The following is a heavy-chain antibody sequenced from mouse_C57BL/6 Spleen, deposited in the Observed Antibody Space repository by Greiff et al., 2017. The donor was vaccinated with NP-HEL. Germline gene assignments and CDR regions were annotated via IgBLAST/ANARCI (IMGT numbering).Heavy chain of an antibody. CDR3: ASALITNGYFDV. J-gene: IGHJ1*03. V-gene: IGHV3-6*01. CDR2: ISYDGSN. Sequence: DVQLQESGPGLVKPSQSLSLTCSVTGYSITSGYYWNWIRQFPGNKLEWMGYISYDGSNNYNPSLKNRISITRDTSKNQFFLKLNSVTTEDTATYYCASALITNGYFDVWGTGTTVTVSS. D-gene: IGHD1-1*01. CDR1: GYSITSGYY.